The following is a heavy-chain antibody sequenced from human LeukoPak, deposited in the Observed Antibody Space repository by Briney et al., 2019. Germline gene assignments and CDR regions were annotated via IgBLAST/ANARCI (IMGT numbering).Heavy chain of an antibody. CDR1: GFTFSGSA. CDR3: TRHGFSIVGATAATQDY. V-gene: IGHV3-73*01. CDR2: IRSKANSYAT. J-gene: IGHJ4*02. Sequence: GGSLRLSCAASGFTFSGSAMHWVRQASGKGLEWVGRIRSKANSYATAYAASVKGRFTISRDDSKNTAYLQMNSLKTEDTAVYYCTRHGFSIVGATAATQDYWGQGTLVTVSS. D-gene: IGHD1-26*01.